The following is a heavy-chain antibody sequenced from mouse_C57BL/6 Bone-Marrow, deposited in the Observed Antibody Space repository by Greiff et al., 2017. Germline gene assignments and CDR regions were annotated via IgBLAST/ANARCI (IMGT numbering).Heavy chain of an antibody. CDR2: IDSGGSYT. CDR3: AIRLVAY. CDR1: GFTFSSYG. V-gene: IGHV5-6*02. J-gene: IGHJ3*01. Sequence: EVKLMESGGDLVKPGGSLKLSCAASGFTFSSYGMSWVRQTPDKRLEWVATIDSGGSYTYYPDSVKGRFTISRDNAKNTLYLQMSSLKSEDTAMYYCAIRLVAYWGQGTLVTVSA.